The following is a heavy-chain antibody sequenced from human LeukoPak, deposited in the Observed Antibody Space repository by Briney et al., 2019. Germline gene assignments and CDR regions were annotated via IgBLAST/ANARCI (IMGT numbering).Heavy chain of an antibody. J-gene: IGHJ5*02. CDR2: IRYDGSDK. CDR1: GFTFSAYG. V-gene: IGHV3-30*02. D-gene: IGHD6-19*01. CDR3: AKGVHSSGWPNWFDP. Sequence: PGGSLRLSCAASGFTFSAYGMHWVRRAPGKGLEWVAFIRYDGSDKYYADSVKGRFTISRDNSKNTLYLQMNSLRAEDTAVYYCAKGVHSSGWPNWFDPWGQGTLVTVSS.